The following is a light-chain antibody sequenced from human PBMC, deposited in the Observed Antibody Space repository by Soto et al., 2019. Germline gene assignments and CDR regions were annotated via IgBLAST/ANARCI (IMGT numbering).Light chain of an antibody. CDR1: QSVSSN. Sequence: EIVMTQSPATLSVSPGERATLSCRASQSVSSNLAWYRQKPGQAPRLLIYGASTRATGIPARFSDSGSGTEFTLTISSLQSEDFAVYYCQQYNNWPPLTFGGGTKV. CDR2: GAS. CDR3: QQYNNWPPLT. V-gene: IGKV3-15*01. J-gene: IGKJ4*01.